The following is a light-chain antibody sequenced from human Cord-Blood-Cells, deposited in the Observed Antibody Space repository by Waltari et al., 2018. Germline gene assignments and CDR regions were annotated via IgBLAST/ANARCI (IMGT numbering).Light chain of an antibody. CDR3: MIWHSSAWV. V-gene: IGLV5-45*01. CDR2: YKADSDK. J-gene: IGLJ3*02. Sequence: QAVLTQPASLSASPGASASPTCTLRSGINVGTYRIYWYQQKPGSPPQYLLRYKADSDKQQGSGVPIRFSGSKDASANAGILLISGLQSEDEADYYCMIWHSSAWVFGGGTKLTVL. CDR1: SGINVGTYR.